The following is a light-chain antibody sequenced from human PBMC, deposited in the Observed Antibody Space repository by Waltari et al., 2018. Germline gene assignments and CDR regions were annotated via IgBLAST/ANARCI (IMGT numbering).Light chain of an antibody. Sequence: QSALTQPRSVSGSPGQSLTISCTGTTSDCGSYDFVPWFQPHPGKAPKLLVYAVTKRPSGVPDRFSGSKSGNTASLTISGLQPEDEADYYCCPYAGSFSYAFGPGTTVVVL. CDR2: AVT. CDR1: TSDCGSYDF. CDR3: CPYAGSFSYA. V-gene: IGLV2-11*01. J-gene: IGLJ1*01.